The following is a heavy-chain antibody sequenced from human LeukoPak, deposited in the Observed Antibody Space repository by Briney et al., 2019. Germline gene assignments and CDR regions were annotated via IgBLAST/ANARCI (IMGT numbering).Heavy chain of an antibody. D-gene: IGHD3-10*01. CDR2: ISAYNGNT. CDR3: AREATMVRGVIRFHYYYYMDV. J-gene: IGHJ6*03. Sequence: ASVKVSCKASGYTFTSYGISWVRQAPGQGLEWMGWISAYNGNTNYAQKLQGRVTMTTDTSTSTAYMELRSLRSDDTAVYYCAREATMVRGVIRFHYYYYMDVWGKGTTVTVSS. CDR1: GYTFTSYG. V-gene: IGHV1-18*01.